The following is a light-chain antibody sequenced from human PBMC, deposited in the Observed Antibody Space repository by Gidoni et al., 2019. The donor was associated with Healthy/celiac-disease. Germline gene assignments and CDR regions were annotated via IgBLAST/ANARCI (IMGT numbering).Light chain of an antibody. V-gene: IGKV1-39*01. Sequence: DIQMTQSPSSLSASVGDRVTITCRASQSISSYLNWYQQKPGKAPKLLIYSASSLLSGVPSRFSGSGSGTDFTLTISSLQPEDFATYYCQQSYSTPLTFXGXTKVEIK. CDR3: QQSYSTPLT. CDR2: SAS. J-gene: IGKJ4*01. CDR1: QSISSY.